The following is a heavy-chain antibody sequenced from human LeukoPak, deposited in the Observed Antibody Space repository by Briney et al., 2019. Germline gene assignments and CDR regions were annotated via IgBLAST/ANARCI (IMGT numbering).Heavy chain of an antibody. CDR3: ARGGAYGSGNHYRGGAFDI. J-gene: IGHJ3*02. CDR2: IYRGGST. V-gene: IGHV3-53*01. Sequence: SGGSLRLFCATSGFSVSDNYMTWVRQAPGKGLEWVSVIYRGGSTYYADSVKGRFTISRDNSKNMVYLQMNSLRVEDTAVYYCARGGAYGSGNHYRGGAFDIWGQGTMVTVSS. CDR1: GFSVSDNY. D-gene: IGHD3-10*01.